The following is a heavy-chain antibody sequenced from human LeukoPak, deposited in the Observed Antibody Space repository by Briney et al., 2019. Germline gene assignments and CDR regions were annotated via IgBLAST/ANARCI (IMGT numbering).Heavy chain of an antibody. J-gene: IGHJ6*03. CDR1: GGSFSGYY. V-gene: IGHV4-34*01. CDR3: ASRTGHYYYYYMDV. Sequence: PSETLSLTCAVYGGSFSGYYWSWIRQPPGKGLEWSGEINHSGSTNYNPSLKSRVTISVDTSKNQFSLKLSSVTAADTAVYYCASRTGHYYYYYMDVWGKGTTVTVSS. CDR2: INHSGST.